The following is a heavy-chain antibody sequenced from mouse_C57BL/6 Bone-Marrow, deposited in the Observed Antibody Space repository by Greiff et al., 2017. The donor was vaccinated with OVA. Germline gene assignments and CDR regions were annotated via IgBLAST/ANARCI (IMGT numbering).Heavy chain of an antibody. V-gene: IGHV2-2*01. Sequence: QVQLQQSGPGLVQPSQSLSITCTVSGFSLTSYGVHWVRQSPGKGLEWLGVIWSGGSTDYNAAFISRLSISKDNSKSQVFFKMNSLQADDTAIYYCARTEHYYGSSYVGFDVWGTGTTVTVSS. CDR3: ARTEHYYGSSYVGFDV. D-gene: IGHD1-1*01. J-gene: IGHJ1*03. CDR2: IWSGGST. CDR1: GFSLTSYG.